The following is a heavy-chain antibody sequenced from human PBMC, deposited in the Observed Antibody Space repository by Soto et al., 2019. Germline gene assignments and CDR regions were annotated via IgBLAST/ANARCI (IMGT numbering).Heavy chain of an antibody. J-gene: IGHJ6*02. CDR2: IDPSDSYT. CDR1: GYSFTSCW. Sequence: PGESLKISCKGSGYSFTSCWISWVRQMPGKGLERKGRIDPSDSYTNYSPSFQGHVTISADKSISTAYLQWSSLKASDTSFYFFLRRPYGSSYYYYYGMDVWGQGTTVTVSS. D-gene: IGHD3-10*01. CDR3: LRRPYGSSYYYYYGMDV. V-gene: IGHV5-10-1*01.